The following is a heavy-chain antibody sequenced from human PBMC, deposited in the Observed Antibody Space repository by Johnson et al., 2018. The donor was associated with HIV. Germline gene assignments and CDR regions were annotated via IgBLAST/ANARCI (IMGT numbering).Heavy chain of an antibody. CDR3: AKLAIDYSGAWYGLTFDI. D-gene: IGHD6-19*01. CDR2: ISGNGANT. V-gene: IGHV3-23*04. CDR1: GFTVNSNY. J-gene: IGHJ3*02. Sequence: VQLVESGGGVVQPGRSLRLSCAASGFTVNSNYMSWVRQAPGQGLEWVSVISGNGANTYYADSVKGRFTISRDNSKNTLYLQMNSLRAEDSAVYYCAKLAIDYSGAWYGLTFDIWGQGTMVTVSS.